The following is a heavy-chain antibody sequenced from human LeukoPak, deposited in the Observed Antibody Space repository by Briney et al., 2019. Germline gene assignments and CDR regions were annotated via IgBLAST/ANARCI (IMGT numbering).Heavy chain of an antibody. CDR1: GGSISSYY. D-gene: IGHD1-26*01. Sequence: SETLSLTCTVSGGSISSYYWSWIRQSARRGLEDIGRIYSSGSTNYNPSLKSRISMSVDTSKNQFSLKLSSVTAADTAVYYCARNGGSGTYYDGSFDYWGQGTLVTVSS. CDR3: ARNGGSGTYYDGSFDY. CDR2: IYSSGST. V-gene: IGHV4-4*07. J-gene: IGHJ4*02.